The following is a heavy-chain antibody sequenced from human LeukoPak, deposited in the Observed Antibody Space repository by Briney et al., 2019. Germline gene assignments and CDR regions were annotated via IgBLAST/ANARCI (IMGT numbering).Heavy chain of an antibody. CDR3: AGDAGTMIHY. Sequence: GGSLRLSCAASGFTFSTYWMHWVRQAPGKGLVWVSRINTNGSTTSYADSVKGRFTISRDNAKNTLYLQMSSLRAEDTAVYYCAGDAGTMIHYWGQGTLVTVSS. CDR1: GFTFSTYW. V-gene: IGHV3-74*01. CDR2: INTNGSTT. D-gene: IGHD3-22*01. J-gene: IGHJ4*02.